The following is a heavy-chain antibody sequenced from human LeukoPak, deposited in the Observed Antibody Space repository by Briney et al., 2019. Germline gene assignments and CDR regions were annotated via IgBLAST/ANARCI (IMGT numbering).Heavy chain of an antibody. CDR3: ARGGASKFASFHV. V-gene: IGHV3-66*02. CDR2: LYCGGST. J-gene: IGHJ6*04. D-gene: IGHD4-11*01. Sequence: GGSLRLSCAASRFTVSSNYMNWVRQAPGKGLEWVSILYCGGSTYYADSVKGRFTISRDNSKNTLYLQMNSLQTEDTAVYYCARGGASKFASFHVWGKGTTVTVSS. CDR1: RFTVSSNY.